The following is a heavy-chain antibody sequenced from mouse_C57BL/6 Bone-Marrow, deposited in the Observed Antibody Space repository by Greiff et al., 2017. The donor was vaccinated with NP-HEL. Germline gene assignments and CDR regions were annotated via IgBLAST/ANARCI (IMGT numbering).Heavy chain of an antibody. J-gene: IGHJ4*01. CDR3: ARQLRFGAMDC. D-gene: IGHD3-2*02. CDR2: IHPNSGST. CDR1: GYTFTSYW. V-gene: IGHV1-64*01. Sequence: VQLQQPGAELVKPGASVKLSCKASGYTFTSYWMHWVKQRPGQGLEWIGMIHPNSGSTNYNEKFKSKATLTVDKSSSTAYMQLSSLTSEDSAVYYGARQLRFGAMDCWGQGTSVTVSS.